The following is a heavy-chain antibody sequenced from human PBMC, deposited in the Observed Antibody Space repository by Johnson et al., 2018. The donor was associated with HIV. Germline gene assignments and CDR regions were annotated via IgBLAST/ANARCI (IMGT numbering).Heavy chain of an antibody. CDR1: GFTFDDYD. CDR2: INWNGGST. J-gene: IGHJ3*02. CDR3: ARATFYYDLSGYLTRPRAFDM. D-gene: IGHD3-22*01. Sequence: VQLVESGGGLVQPGGSLRLSCAASGFTFDDYDMTWVRQPPGKGLEWVSGINWNGGSTGYAESVKGRFTISRDNAKKSLFLEMNSLRAEDTAFYYCARATFYYDLSGYLTRPRAFDMWGQGTMVTVSS. V-gene: IGHV3-20*04.